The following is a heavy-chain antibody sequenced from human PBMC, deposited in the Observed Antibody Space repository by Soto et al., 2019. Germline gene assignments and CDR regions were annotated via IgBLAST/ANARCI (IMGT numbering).Heavy chain of an antibody. D-gene: IGHD1-1*01. Sequence: EVQLMESGGGLVQPGGSLRLSCAASGFTFSSYVIAWVRQAPGKGLEWVAGVSGGGDITYYGDSVKGRFTTSRDNSKNTLHLRMNSLRTEDTALYYCAKVRTNWNDFDYWGQGTLVTVSS. CDR2: VSGGGDIT. CDR1: GFTFSSYV. CDR3: AKVRTNWNDFDY. V-gene: IGHV3-23*01. J-gene: IGHJ4*02.